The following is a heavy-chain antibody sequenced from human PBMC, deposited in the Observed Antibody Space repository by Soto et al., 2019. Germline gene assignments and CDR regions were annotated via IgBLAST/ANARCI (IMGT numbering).Heavy chain of an antibody. Sequence: GGSLRLSCAASGFTVSSNYMSWVRQAPGKGLEWVSVIYSGGSTYYADSVKGRFTISRDNSKNTLYLQMNSLRAEDTAVYYCARAAPLLPTRGWGYAFDIWGQGTMVTVSS. CDR1: GFTVSSNY. J-gene: IGHJ3*02. CDR2: IYSGGST. CDR3: ARAAPLLPTRGWGYAFDI. V-gene: IGHV3-53*01. D-gene: IGHD6-19*01.